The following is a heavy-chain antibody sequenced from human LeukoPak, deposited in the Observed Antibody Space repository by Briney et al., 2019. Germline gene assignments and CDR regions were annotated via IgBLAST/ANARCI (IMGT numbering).Heavy chain of an antibody. J-gene: IGHJ4*02. CDR3: ARDLAYDILTGYYSD. CDR1: GFTFSRNG. Sequence: PGRSLRLSCAASGFTFSRNGMHWVRQAPGKGLEWVAVIWYDGSNKYYADSVKGRFTISRDNSKNTLYLQMNSLRAEDTAVYYCARDLAYDILTGYYSDWGQGTLVTVSS. V-gene: IGHV3-33*01. CDR2: IWYDGSNK. D-gene: IGHD3-9*01.